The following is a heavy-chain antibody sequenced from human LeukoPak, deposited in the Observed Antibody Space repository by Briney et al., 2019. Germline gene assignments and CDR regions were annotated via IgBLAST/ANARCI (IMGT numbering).Heavy chain of an antibody. CDR1: GDSISNYY. CDR2: IYYTGST. V-gene: IGHV4-59*01. D-gene: IGHD6-13*01. CDR3: AREGVAAAGTIDY. J-gene: IGHJ4*02. Sequence: SETLSLTCTVSGDSISNYYWNWIRQPPGKGLEWIGYIYYTGSTNYNPSLKSRVTMSVDTSKNQFTLNLKSVTPEDTAVYYCAREGVAAAGTIDYWGQGTLVTVSS.